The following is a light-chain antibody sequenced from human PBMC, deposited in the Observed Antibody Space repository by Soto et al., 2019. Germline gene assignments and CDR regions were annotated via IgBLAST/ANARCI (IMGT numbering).Light chain of an antibody. Sequence: QSVLTQPPSVSGSPGQSITISCTGTSDDFGGNNYVSWYQHHPGKAPKILIYEAANRPSGISHRFSGSKAGNTASLTISGLQAEDEADYSCTSYTRASNLVFGGGTQLTVL. CDR2: EAA. V-gene: IGLV2-14*01. J-gene: IGLJ2*01. CDR3: TSYTRASNLV. CDR1: SDDFGGNNY.